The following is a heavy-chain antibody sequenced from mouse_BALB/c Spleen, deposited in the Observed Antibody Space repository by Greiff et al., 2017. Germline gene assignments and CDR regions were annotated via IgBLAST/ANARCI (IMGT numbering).Heavy chain of an antibody. CDR3: ARDKDGAMDY. Sequence: VKVVESGPGLVAPSQSLSITCTVSGFSLTSYGVHWVRQPPGKGLEWLGVIWAGGSTNYNSALMSRLSISKDNSKSQVFLKMNSLQTDDTAMYYGARDKDGAMDYWGQGTSVTVSS. J-gene: IGHJ4*01. D-gene: IGHD2-3*01. V-gene: IGHV2-9*02. CDR2: IWAGGST. CDR1: GFSLTSYG.